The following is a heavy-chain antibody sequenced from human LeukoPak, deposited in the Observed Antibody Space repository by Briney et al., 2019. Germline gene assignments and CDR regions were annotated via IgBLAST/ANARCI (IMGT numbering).Heavy chain of an antibody. Sequence: PSETLSLICTVSGDAISTYYWNWIRQTPGKGLGWIGYISFGNTDYNPSLKSRVTISVDTSKNQFSLQLTSVTAADTAVYYCARDKAPPYGRLFDPWSQGTLVAVSS. CDR2: ISFGNT. J-gene: IGHJ5*02. D-gene: IGHD3-10*01. CDR1: GDAISTYY. V-gene: IGHV4-59*01. CDR3: ARDKAPPYGRLFDP.